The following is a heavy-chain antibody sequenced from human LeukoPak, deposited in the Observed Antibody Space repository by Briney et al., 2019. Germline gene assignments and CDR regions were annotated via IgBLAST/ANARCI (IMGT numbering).Heavy chain of an antibody. CDR3: ARAPDYYGSRSYYWIY. V-gene: IGHV1-69*04. J-gene: IGHJ4*02. CDR1: GGTFSSYA. D-gene: IGHD3-10*01. Sequence: SVKVSCKASGGTFSSYAISWVRQAPGQGLERMGRIIPTLGAANYAQKFQGRVTMTADRSTNTVYMDLSSLRSEDTAVYYCARAPDYYGSRSYYWIYWGQGTLVTVSS. CDR2: IIPTLGAA.